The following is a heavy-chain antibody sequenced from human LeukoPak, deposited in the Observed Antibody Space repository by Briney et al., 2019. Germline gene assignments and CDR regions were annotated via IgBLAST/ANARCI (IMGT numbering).Heavy chain of an antibody. V-gene: IGHV4-34*01. CDR2: INHSGST. CDR3: ARAPMVRGLFY. J-gene: IGHJ4*02. CDR1: GGSISSYY. D-gene: IGHD3-10*01. Sequence: SETLSLTCTVSGGSISSYYWSWIRQPAGKGLEWIGEINHSGSTNYNPSLKSRVTISVDTSKNQFSLKLSSVTAADTAVYYCARAPMVRGLFYWGQGTLVTVSS.